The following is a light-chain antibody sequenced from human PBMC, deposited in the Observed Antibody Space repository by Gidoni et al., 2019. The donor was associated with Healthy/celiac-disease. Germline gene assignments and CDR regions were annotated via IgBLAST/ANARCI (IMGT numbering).Light chain of an antibody. CDR3: QQYNNWPPWT. CDR2: GAS. J-gene: IGKJ1*01. V-gene: IGKV3-15*01. Sequence: EMVMPHSPATLSVSPGERATLSCRASQSVSSNLAWYQQKPGQAPRLLIYGASTRATGIPARFSGSGSGTEFILTISSLQSEDFAVYYCQQYNNWPPWTFGQGTKVEIK. CDR1: QSVSSN.